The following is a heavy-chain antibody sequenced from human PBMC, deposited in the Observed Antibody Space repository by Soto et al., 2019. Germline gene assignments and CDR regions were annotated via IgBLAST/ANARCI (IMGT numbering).Heavy chain of an antibody. CDR1: GFTFSSYG. D-gene: IGHD3-3*01. J-gene: IGHJ6*02. V-gene: IGHV3-30*18. CDR3: AKDPYVTIFGVVPIPYYYYGMDV. CDR2: ISYDGSNK. Sequence: PGGSLRLSCAASGFTFSSYGMHWVRQAPGKGLEWVAVISYDGSNKYYADSVKGRFTISRDNSKNTLYLQMNSLRAEDTAVYYCAKDPYVTIFGVVPIPYYYYGMDVWGQGTTVTVSS.